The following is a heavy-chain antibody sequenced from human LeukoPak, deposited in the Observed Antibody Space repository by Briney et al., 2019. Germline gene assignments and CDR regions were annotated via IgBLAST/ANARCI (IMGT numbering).Heavy chain of an antibody. CDR1: GFTFSSYA. CDR2: ISGSGGST. Sequence: PGGSLRLSCAASGFTFSSYAMSWVRQAPGKGLVWVSGISGSGGSTYYADSVKGRFTISRDNSKNTLYLQMNSLRAEDTAVYYCARDVATISNWFDPWGQGTLVTVSS. V-gene: IGHV3-23*01. D-gene: IGHD5-24*01. J-gene: IGHJ5*02. CDR3: ARDVATISNWFDP.